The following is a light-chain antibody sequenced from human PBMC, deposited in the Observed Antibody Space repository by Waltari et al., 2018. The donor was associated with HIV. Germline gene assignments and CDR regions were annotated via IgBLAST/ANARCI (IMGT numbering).Light chain of an antibody. CDR2: YDV. V-gene: IGLV3-21*04. J-gene: IGLJ3*02. Sequence: SYVLTRAPSVSVAPGKTASITFDGNNIATKTVHWYHARPGQAPVLLIYYDVHRPSGIPERFSASNSGNTATLSISGVEAGDEADYFCQVWDSYNDHVVFGGGTKLTVL. CDR1: NIATKT. CDR3: QVWDSYNDHVV.